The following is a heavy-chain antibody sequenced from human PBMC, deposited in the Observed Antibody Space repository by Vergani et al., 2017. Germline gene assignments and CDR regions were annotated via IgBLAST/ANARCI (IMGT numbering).Heavy chain of an antibody. J-gene: IGHJ5*02. D-gene: IGHD6-13*01. CDR1: GFTFSSYA. CDR3: ARVEQQRSKGWFDP. CDR2: ISYDGSNK. Sequence: QVQLVESGGGVVQPGRSLRLSCAASGFTFSSYAMHWVRQAPGKGLEWVAVISYDGSNKYYADSVKGRFTISRDNSKNTLYLQMNSLRAEDTAVYYCARVEQQRSKGWFDPWGQGTLVTVSS. V-gene: IGHV3-30-3*01.